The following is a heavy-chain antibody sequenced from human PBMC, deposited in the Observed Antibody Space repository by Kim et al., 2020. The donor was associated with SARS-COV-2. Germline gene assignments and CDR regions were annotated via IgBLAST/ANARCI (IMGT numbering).Heavy chain of an antibody. CDR2: VSYDGSNK. Sequence: GGSLRLSCAGSGFTFSSYGMHWVRQAPGKGLEWVAVVSYDGSNKYYADSVKGRFTISRDNPKNTLYLQMNSLRAEDTAVFYCAKGHGTSAAPHYYGMDVWGQGTTVTVSS. CDR3: AKGHGTSAAPHYYGMDV. J-gene: IGHJ6*02. D-gene: IGHD6-13*01. V-gene: IGHV3-30*18. CDR1: GFTFSSYG.